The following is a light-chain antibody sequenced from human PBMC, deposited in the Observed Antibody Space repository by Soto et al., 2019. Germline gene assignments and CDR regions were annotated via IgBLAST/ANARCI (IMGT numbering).Light chain of an antibody. CDR1: QSVSRSY. Sequence: ELVLTQSPGTLSLSTGQRATLSSSATQSVSRSYLAWYQQKPGQAPRLLIYGASRRATGIPDRLSGSGYGTDFTITISRMEPEDFEVYYCQQYGSSTWTFGQGTKVDIK. CDR3: QQYGSSTWT. V-gene: IGKV3-20*01. J-gene: IGKJ1*01. CDR2: GAS.